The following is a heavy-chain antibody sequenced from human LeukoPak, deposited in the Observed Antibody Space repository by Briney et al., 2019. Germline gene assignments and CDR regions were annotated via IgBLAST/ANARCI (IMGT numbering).Heavy chain of an antibody. J-gene: IGHJ4*02. D-gene: IGHD1-26*01. Sequence: GASVKVSCKASGGTFSSYAISWVRQAPGQGLEWMGRIIPILGIANYAQKFQGRVTMTRDTSTSTVYMELSSLRSEDTAVYYCARGSGRELRDYWGQGTLVTVSS. CDR1: GGTFSSYA. CDR3: ARGSGRELRDY. CDR2: IIPILGIA. V-gene: IGHV1-69*04.